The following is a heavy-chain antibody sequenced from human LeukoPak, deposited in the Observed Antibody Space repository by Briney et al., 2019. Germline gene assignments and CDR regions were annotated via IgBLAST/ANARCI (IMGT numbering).Heavy chain of an antibody. D-gene: IGHD2-15*01. CDR1: GFTFSSYS. CDR2: ISSSSSYI. V-gene: IGHV3-21*01. CDR3: ASGPYCSGGSCYIAEYFQH. J-gene: IGHJ1*01. Sequence: GSLRLSCAASGFTFSSYSMNWVRQAPGKGLEWVSSISSSSSYIYYADSMKGRFTISRDNAKNSLYLQMNSLRAEDTAVYYCASGPYCSGGSCYIAEYFQHWGQGTLVTVSS.